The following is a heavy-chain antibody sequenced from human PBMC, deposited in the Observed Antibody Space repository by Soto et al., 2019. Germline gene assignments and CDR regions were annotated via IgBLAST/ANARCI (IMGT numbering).Heavy chain of an antibody. J-gene: IGHJ6*02. CDR3: ATVFRAHITKTTDTYYYGSGRRLRGMDV. Sequence: ASVKVSCKVSGYTLTELSMHWVRQAPGKGLEWMGGFDPEDGETIYAQKFQGRVTMTEDTSTDTAYMELSSLRSEDTAVYYCATVFRAHITKTTDTYYYGSGRRLRGMDVWGQGTTVTVSS. CDR1: GYTLTELS. CDR2: FDPEDGET. V-gene: IGHV1-24*01. D-gene: IGHD3-10*01.